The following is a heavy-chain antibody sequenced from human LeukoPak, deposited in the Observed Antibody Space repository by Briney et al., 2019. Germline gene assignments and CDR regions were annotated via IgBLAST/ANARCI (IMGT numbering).Heavy chain of an antibody. J-gene: IGHJ3*01. V-gene: IGHV3-23*01. Sequence: PGGSLRLSCAASGFTFSSYEMNWVRQAPGKGLEWVSGISPSGDITYYAESVKGRLFISRDNSGNTVYVQMNRLRAEDTAVYYCARDRHWGAFDFWGQGTMVIVPS. CDR2: ISPSGDIT. CDR3: ARDRHWGAFDF. CDR1: GFTFSSYE. D-gene: IGHD7-27*01.